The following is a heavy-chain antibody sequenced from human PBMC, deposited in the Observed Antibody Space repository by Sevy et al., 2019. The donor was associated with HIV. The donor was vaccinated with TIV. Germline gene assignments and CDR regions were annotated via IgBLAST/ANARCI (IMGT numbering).Heavy chain of an antibody. CDR2: INGKGRST. J-gene: IGHJ6*02. CDR1: GFTFSDYA. V-gene: IGHV3-23*01. Sequence: GGSLRLFCAASGFTFSDYAMNWDRQAPGKGLEWVSAINGKGRSTHYTYSVEGRFTISRDNAKSTLYLEMNSLRVEDTAVYYCAKTINSGGGVVPAANYYYYGLDVWGQGTTVTVSS. D-gene: IGHD2-2*01. CDR3: AKTINSGGGVVPAANYYYYGLDV.